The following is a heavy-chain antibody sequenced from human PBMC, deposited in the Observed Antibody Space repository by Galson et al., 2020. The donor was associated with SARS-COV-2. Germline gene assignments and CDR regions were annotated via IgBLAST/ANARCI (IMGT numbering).Heavy chain of an antibody. J-gene: IGHJ6*02. CDR2: IYTSGST. CDR1: GGSISSGSYY. Sequence: SETLSLTCTVSGGSISSGSYYWSWILQPAGKGLEWIGRIYTSGSTNYNPSLKSRVTISVDTSKNQFSLKLSSVTAADTAVYYCAREGRADIVLMEVYYYYGMDVWGQGTTVTVSS. CDR3: AREGRADIVLMEVYYYYGMDV. D-gene: IGHD2-8*01. V-gene: IGHV4-61*02.